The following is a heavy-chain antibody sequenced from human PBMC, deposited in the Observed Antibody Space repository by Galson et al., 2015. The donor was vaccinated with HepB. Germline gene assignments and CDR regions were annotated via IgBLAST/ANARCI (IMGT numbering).Heavy chain of an antibody. J-gene: IGHJ4*02. Sequence: SVKVSCKASGGTFSSYAISWVRQAPGQGLEWMGRIIPILGIANYAQKFQGRVTITADKSTSTAYMELSSLRSEDTAVYYCARLYGIAAAGTNSRLDYWGQGTLVTVSS. D-gene: IGHD6-13*01. CDR1: GGTFSSYA. CDR3: ARLYGIAAAGTNSRLDY. V-gene: IGHV1-69*04. CDR2: IIPILGIA.